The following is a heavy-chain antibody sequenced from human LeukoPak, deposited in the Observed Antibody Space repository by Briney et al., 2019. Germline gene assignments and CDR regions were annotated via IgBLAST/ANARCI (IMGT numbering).Heavy chain of an antibody. V-gene: IGHV3-21*01. CDR1: GFTFSSYS. D-gene: IGHD3-16*01. CDR2: ISSSSSYI. J-gene: IGHJ4*02. Sequence: PGGSLRLSCAASGFTFSSYSMNWVRQAPGKGPEWVSSISSSSSYIYYADSVKGRFTISRDNAKNSLYLQMNSLRAEDTAVYYCARDMLLTGPAEVYFDYWGQGTLVTVSS. CDR3: ARDMLLTGPAEVYFDY.